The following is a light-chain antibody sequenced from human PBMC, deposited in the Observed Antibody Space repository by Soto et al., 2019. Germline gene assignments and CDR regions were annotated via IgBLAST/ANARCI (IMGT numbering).Light chain of an antibody. Sequence: QSVLTQPPSVSGAPGQRVTISCTGSSSNIGAGYDVHWYQQLPGTAPKLLIYDNSNRPSGVPDRFSGSKSGTSASLAITGLQAEDEADYYCQSYDSSLSGSFVVFGGGTQLTVL. CDR2: DNS. V-gene: IGLV1-40*01. J-gene: IGLJ2*01. CDR1: SSNIGAGYD. CDR3: QSYDSSLSGSFVV.